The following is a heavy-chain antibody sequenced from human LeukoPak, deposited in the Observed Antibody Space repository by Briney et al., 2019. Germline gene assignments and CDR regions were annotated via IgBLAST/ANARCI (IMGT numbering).Heavy chain of an antibody. D-gene: IGHD3-16*02. CDR2: FDPEDGET. J-gene: IGHJ4*02. CDR3: ATPGSWGSYRYLVY. V-gene: IGHV1-24*01. CDR1: GYTLTELS. Sequence: ASVTVSFKVSGYTLTELSMHWVRPAPGKGLEWMGGFDPEDGETIYAQKFQGRVTMTEDTSTDTAYMELSSLRSEDTAVYYCATPGSWGSYRYLVYWGQGTLVTVSS.